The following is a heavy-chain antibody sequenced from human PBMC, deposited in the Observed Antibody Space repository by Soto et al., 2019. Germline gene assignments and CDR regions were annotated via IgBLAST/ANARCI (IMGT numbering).Heavy chain of an antibody. V-gene: IGHV3-9*01. CDR1: GFTFDDYA. J-gene: IGHJ4*02. CDR3: AKGAIGELFGYFDY. Sequence: GGSLRLSCAACGFTFDDYAMHWVRQAPGKGLEWVSGISWNSGSIGYADSMKGRFTISRDNAKNSLYLQMNSLRAEDTALYYCAKGAIGELFGYFDYWGQGTLVTVSS. CDR2: ISWNSGSI. D-gene: IGHD3-10*01.